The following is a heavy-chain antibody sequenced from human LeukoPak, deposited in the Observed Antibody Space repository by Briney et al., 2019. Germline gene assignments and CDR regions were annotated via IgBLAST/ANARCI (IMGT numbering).Heavy chain of an antibody. D-gene: IGHD6-19*01. CDR2: ISSSSNTI. CDR1: GFTFSNYS. J-gene: IGHJ4*02. CDR3: ARDFGARGWLDY. V-gene: IGHV3-48*01. Sequence: PGGSLRLACAAAGFTFSNYSMDWVRQAPGKGMGWVSYISSSSNTIYYADSVKGRFTISRDNAQNSLYLQMNSRRAEDTAVYYCARDFGARGWLDYWGQGTLVTVSS.